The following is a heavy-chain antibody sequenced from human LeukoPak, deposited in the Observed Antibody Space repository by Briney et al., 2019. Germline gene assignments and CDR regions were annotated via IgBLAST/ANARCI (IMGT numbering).Heavy chain of an antibody. CDR2: ISSNGGTI. J-gene: IGHJ6*02. Sequence: GGSLRLSCSASGFTFSSYEMNWVRQAPGKGLEWVSYISSNGGTIYYADSVKGRFTISRDNAKNSLYLQMNSLRAEDTAVYYCARDLSYCTITSCSYYYYGMDVWGRGTTVTVSS. D-gene: IGHD2-2*01. CDR1: GFTFSSYE. CDR3: ARDLSYCTITSCSYYYYGMDV. V-gene: IGHV3-48*03.